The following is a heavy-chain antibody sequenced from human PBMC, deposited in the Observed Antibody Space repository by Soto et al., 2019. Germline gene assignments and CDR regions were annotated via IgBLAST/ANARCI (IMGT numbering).Heavy chain of an antibody. V-gene: IGHV4-59*12. CDR2: IYYSGST. D-gene: IGHD6-6*01. CDR3: ARGRTIASRCWFDP. CDR1: GGSISSYY. Sequence: PSETLSLTCTVSGGSISSYYWTWIRQLPGKGLEWIGYIYYSGSTNYNPSLKSRVTISVDTSNNHFSLRLTSVTAADTAVYYCARGRTIASRCWFDPWGQGTLVNVSS. J-gene: IGHJ5*02.